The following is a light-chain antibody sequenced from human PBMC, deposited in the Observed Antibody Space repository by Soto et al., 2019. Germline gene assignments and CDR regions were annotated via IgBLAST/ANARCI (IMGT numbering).Light chain of an antibody. J-gene: IGLJ1*01. CDR3: SSYTSSSTLI. CDR1: SSDVGSYNL. V-gene: IGLV2-14*02. Sequence: QSALTQPASVSGSPGQSITISCTGTSSDVGSYNLVSWYQQHPGKAPKLIIYEVSNRPSGVSNRFSGSKSGNTASLTISGLQAEDEGDYYCSSYTSSSTLIFGTGTKLTVL. CDR2: EVS.